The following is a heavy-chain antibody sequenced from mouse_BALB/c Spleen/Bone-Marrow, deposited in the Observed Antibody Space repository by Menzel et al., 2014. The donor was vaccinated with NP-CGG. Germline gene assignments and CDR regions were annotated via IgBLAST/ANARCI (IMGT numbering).Heavy chain of an antibody. D-gene: IGHD1-2*01. CDR3: ASPLYYGLHYYAMDY. V-gene: IGHV5-6-5*01. Sequence: EVMLVESGGGLVKPGGSLKLSCAASGFTFSSYAMSWVRQTPEKRQEWVASISSGGSTYYPDSVKGRFTISRDNARNILYLQMSSLRSEDTAMYYCASPLYYGLHYYAMDYWGQGTSVTVSS. CDR1: GFTFSSYA. J-gene: IGHJ4*01. CDR2: ISSGGST.